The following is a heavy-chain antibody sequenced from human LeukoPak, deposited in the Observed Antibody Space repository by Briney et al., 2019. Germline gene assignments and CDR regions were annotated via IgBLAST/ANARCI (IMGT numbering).Heavy chain of an antibody. CDR3: ARYCSGGSCYTPDFDC. Sequence: GGSLRLSCAASGFTFSSYWMHWVRQAPGKGLVWVSRINSDGSSTSYADSVKGRFTISRDNAKNTLYLQMNSLRAEDTAVYYCARYCSGGSCYTPDFDCWGQGTLVTVSS. D-gene: IGHD2-15*01. V-gene: IGHV3-74*01. CDR1: GFTFSSYW. J-gene: IGHJ4*02. CDR2: INSDGSST.